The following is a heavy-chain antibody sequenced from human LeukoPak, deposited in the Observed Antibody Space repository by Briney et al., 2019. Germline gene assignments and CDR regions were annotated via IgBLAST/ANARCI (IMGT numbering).Heavy chain of an antibody. D-gene: IGHD4-11*01. CDR2: ISSSSSYI. CDR1: GFTFSGYS. Sequence: GGSLRLSCAASGFTFSGYSMNWVRQAPGKWLEWVSSISSSSSYIYYAESVKGRFTISRDNAKNSLFLQMNSLRAEDTAVYYCARGFSNYGHYFNYWGQGILVTVSS. J-gene: IGHJ4*02. V-gene: IGHV3-21*01. CDR3: ARGFSNYGHYFNY.